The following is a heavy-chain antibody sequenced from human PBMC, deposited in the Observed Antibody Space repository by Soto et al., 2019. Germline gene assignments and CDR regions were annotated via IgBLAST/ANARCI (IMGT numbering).Heavy chain of an antibody. D-gene: IGHD2-15*01. CDR3: AKDIVVVVDATGRATRWFYP. Sequence: GGSLRLSCAASGFTFSSYAMSWVRQAPGKGLGWVSAISGSGGSTYYADSVKGRFTISRDNSKNTLYLQMNSLRAEDTAVYYCAKDIVVVVDATGRATRWFYPWGQGTLVTVSS. CDR2: ISGSGGST. CDR1: GFTFSSYA. V-gene: IGHV3-23*01. J-gene: IGHJ5*02.